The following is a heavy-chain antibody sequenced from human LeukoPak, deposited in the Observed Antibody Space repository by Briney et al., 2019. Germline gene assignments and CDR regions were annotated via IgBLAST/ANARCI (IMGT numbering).Heavy chain of an antibody. CDR2: IKEDGSEK. Sequence: GGSLRLSCTASGFTFSSYWMSWVRQAPGKGLEWVANIKEDGSEKYCVDSVKGRFTISRDNAKNSLYLQMNSLRAEDTAVYYCARDSRAIIRMPNAFDIWGQGTMVTVSS. V-gene: IGHV3-7*01. CDR3: ARDSRAIIRMPNAFDI. CDR1: GFTFSSYW. J-gene: IGHJ3*02. D-gene: IGHD2-2*01.